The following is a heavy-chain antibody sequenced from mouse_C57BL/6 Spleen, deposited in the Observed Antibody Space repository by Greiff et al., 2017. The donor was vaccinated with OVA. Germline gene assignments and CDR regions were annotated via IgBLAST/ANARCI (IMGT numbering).Heavy chain of an antibody. CDR2: INPNNGGT. V-gene: IGHV1-26*01. CDR3: ASPWDY. Sequence: EVQLQQSGPELVKPGASVKISCKASGYTFTDYYMNWVKQSHGKSLEWIGDINPNNGGTSYNQKFKGKATLTVDKSSSTAYMELRSLTSEDSAVYYSASPWDYWGQGTTLTVSS. J-gene: IGHJ2*01. CDR1: GYTFTDYY.